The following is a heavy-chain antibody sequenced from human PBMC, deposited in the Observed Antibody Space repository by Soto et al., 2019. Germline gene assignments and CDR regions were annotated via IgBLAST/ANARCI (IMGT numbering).Heavy chain of an antibody. CDR3: AKELAVGIDY. CDR1: GFTFSSYG. J-gene: IGHJ4*02. V-gene: IGHV3-30*18. CDR2: ISYDGSNK. Sequence: SGGGVVQPGRSLRLSCAASGFTFSSYGMHWVRQAPGKGLEWVAVISYDGSNKYYADSVKGRFTISRDNSKNTLYLQMNSLRAEDTAVYYCAKELAVGIDYWGQGTLVTVSS. D-gene: IGHD6-19*01.